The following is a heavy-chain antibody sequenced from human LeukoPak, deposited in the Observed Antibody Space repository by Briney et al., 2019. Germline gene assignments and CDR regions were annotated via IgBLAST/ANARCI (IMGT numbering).Heavy chain of an antibody. Sequence: ASVEVSCKASGGTFSSYAISWVRQAPGQGLEWMGGIIPIFGTANYAQKFQGRVTITTDESTSTAYMELSSLRSEDTAVYYCARGGPYYDILTGYPFDYWGQGTLVTVSS. V-gene: IGHV1-69*05. D-gene: IGHD3-9*01. CDR1: GGTFSSYA. J-gene: IGHJ4*02. CDR3: ARGGPYYDILTGYPFDY. CDR2: IIPIFGTA.